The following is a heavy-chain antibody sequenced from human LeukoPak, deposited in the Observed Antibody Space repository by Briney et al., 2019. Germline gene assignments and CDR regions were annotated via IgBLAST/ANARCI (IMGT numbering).Heavy chain of an antibody. V-gene: IGHV3-23*01. CDR2: LISSGAST. D-gene: IGHD5-24*01. J-gene: IGHJ4*02. CDR1: GFTFSSYG. Sequence: GGSLRLSCAASGFTFSSYGMHWVRQAPGKGLEWVSGLISSGASTYYADSVKGRFTVSRDNSKNMVYLQINSLTAEDTAIYYCGRDSRWAQPDYWGQGTLVTVSS. CDR3: GRDSRWAQPDY.